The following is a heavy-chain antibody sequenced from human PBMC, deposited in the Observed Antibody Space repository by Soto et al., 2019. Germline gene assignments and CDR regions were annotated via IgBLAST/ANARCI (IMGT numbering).Heavy chain of an antibody. CDR3: ARDLGYCRCGTCQREWFDP. J-gene: IGHJ5*02. D-gene: IGHD2-15*01. V-gene: IGHV1-18*01. CDR1: GYTFSSHG. Sequence: QVQLVQSGAEVKKPGTSVKVSCTASGYTFSSHGISWVRQAPGQGLQWIGWVSGDNANTNYAQSLQGRVTMTTDTSTNTGHMELRSLRSDDTAVYYCARDLGYCRCGTCQREWFDPWRQGTLVIVSS. CDR2: VSGDNANT.